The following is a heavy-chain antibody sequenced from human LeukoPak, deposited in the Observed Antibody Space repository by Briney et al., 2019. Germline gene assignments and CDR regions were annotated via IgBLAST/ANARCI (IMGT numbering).Heavy chain of an antibody. CDR3: ASGYYGSGSYYLGYYYYYMDV. D-gene: IGHD3-10*01. Sequence: ASVKVSCKASGYTFTSYYMHWVRQAPGQGLEWMGGIIPIFGTANYAQKFQGRVTITADESTSTAYMELSSLRSEDTAVYYCASGYYGSGSYYLGYYYYYMDVWGKGTTVTISS. J-gene: IGHJ6*03. CDR2: IIPIFGTA. V-gene: IGHV1-69*13. CDR1: GYTFTSYY.